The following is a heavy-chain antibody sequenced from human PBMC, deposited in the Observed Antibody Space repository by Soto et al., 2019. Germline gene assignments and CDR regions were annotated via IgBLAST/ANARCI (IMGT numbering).Heavy chain of an antibody. Sequence: SDTLSLTCAVSGGSISSGGYSWSWIRQPPGKGLEWIGYIYHSGSTYYSPSLKSRVTISVDRSKNQFSLKLSSVTAADTAVYYCARSVFPWGQGSLVTVSS. CDR3: ARSVFP. J-gene: IGHJ5*02. V-gene: IGHV4-30-2*01. CDR1: GGSISSGGYS. CDR2: IYHSGST.